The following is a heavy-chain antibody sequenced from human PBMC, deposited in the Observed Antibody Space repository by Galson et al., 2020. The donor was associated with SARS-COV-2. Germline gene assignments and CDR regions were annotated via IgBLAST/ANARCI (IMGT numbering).Heavy chain of an antibody. Sequence: TGGSLRLSCAVSGFTFSDHYMDWVRQAPGKGLEWVARTRTKPNGYITEYAASVEGRFTISRDDSKNSLFLQMNSLKTEDTALYYCTRDRGRLGEWVFDSWGQGTLVTVSS. D-gene: IGHD3-16*01. CDR1: GFTFSDHY. V-gene: IGHV3-72*01. J-gene: IGHJ4*02. CDR2: TRTKPNGYIT. CDR3: TRDRGRLGEWVFDS.